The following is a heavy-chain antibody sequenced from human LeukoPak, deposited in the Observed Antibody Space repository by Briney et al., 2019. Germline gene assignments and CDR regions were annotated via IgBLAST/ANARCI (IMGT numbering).Heavy chain of an antibody. V-gene: IGHV4-39*07. J-gene: IGHJ4*02. Sequence: PSETLSLTCTVSGGSMTSSSYFWGWIRQPPGKGLDWIGSIYYSGSTFYSPSLRRRVTILVDTSKNQFSLKLSSVTAADTAVYYCARYGGNSVFDYWGQGTLVTVSS. CDR3: ARYGGNSVFDY. CDR2: IYYSGST. D-gene: IGHD4-23*01. CDR1: GGSMTSSSYF.